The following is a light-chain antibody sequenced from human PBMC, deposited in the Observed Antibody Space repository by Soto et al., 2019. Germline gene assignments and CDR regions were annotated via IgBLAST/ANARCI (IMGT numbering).Light chain of an antibody. Sequence: QSVLTQPASVSGSPGQSITISCTGTSSDVGGYNYVSWYQQNPGKAPKLMIYDVSNRPSGVSNRFSGSKSGNTASLTISGLQAEDEADYYFSSYTSSSTYVFGTGTKLTVL. J-gene: IGLJ1*01. V-gene: IGLV2-14*01. CDR1: SSDVGGYNY. CDR3: SSYTSSSTYV. CDR2: DVS.